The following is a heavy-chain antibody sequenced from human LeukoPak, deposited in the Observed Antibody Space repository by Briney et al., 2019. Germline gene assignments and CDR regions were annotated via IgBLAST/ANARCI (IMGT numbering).Heavy chain of an antibody. CDR1: GGSISSYY. Sequence: SETLSLTCTVSGGSISSYYWSWIRQPPGKGLEWIGYIYYSGSTNYNPSLKSRVTISVDTSKNQFSLKLSSVTAADTAVYYCARHYSSGRKYFDYWGQGTLVTVSS. V-gene: IGHV4-59*08. CDR2: IYYSGST. CDR3: ARHYSSGRKYFDY. J-gene: IGHJ4*02. D-gene: IGHD6-19*01.